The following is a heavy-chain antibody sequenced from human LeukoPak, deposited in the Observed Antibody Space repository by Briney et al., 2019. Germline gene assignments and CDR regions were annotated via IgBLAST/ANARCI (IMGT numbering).Heavy chain of an antibody. D-gene: IGHD2-2*01. CDR2: IRQDGSEK. CDR3: ARENRSTSCCFDY. Sequence: GGSLRLSCAASGFTFSSYWMSWVRQAPGKGLEWVANIRQDGSEKYYVDSVKGQFTISRDNAKNSLYLQMTSLRAEDTAAYYCARENRSTSCCFDYWGQGTLVTVSS. CDR1: GFTFSSYW. J-gene: IGHJ4*02. V-gene: IGHV3-7*01.